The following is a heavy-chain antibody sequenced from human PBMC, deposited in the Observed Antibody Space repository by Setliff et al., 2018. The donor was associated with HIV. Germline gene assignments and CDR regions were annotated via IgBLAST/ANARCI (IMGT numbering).Heavy chain of an antibody. Sequence: SETLSLTCAVSGGAIDDINWWNWVRQSPGKGLEWIGEIYHSGTTNYNPSLKSRVTISVDKSKNQFSLKLTSVTAADTAVYYCARDQSIVARYLFDPWGQGTLVTVSS. CDR2: IYHSGTT. D-gene: IGHD6-6*01. CDR1: GGAIDDINW. V-gene: IGHV4-4*02. J-gene: IGHJ5*02. CDR3: ARDQSIVARYLFDP.